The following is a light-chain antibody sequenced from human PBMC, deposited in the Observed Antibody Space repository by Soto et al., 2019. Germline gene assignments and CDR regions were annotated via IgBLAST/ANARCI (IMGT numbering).Light chain of an antibody. V-gene: IGKV1-39*01. J-gene: IGKJ2*01. CDR2: GAS. CDR3: QQSYSSLYT. Sequence: DIQMNQSPSSLSASVGDRVTITCRASQIINTYLNWYQQKPGTPPKLVIFGASSFRSGVPSRFSVTGSGTDFTLTINSLQPDDFATYYCQQSYSSLYTFGQANKLEIK. CDR1: QIINTY.